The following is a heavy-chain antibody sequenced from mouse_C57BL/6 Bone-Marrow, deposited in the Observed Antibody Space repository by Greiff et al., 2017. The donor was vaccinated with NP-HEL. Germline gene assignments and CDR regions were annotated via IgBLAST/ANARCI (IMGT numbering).Heavy chain of an antibody. V-gene: IGHV14-4*01. Sequence: EVMLVESGAELVRPGASVKLSCTASGFNIKDDYMHWVKQRPEQGLEWIGWIDPENGDTEYASKFQGKATITADTSSNTAYLQLSSLTSEDTAVYYCTTAPYDGYYTWFAYWGQGTLVTVSA. CDR2: IDPENGDT. J-gene: IGHJ3*01. CDR3: TTAPYDGYYTWFAY. D-gene: IGHD2-3*01. CDR1: GFNIKDDY.